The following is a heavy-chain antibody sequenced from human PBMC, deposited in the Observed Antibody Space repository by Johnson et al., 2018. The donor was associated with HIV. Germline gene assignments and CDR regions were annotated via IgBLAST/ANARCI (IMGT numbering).Heavy chain of an antibody. CDR1: GFIFSSYG. CDR3: VKEASRGTVTQAPDAFDI. Sequence: QVQLVESGGGVVQPGGSLRLSCAASGFIFSSYGMHWVRQAPGKGLEWVAFIWYDGSRKYYPDSVKGRFTISGVNSKNMLYLQMNSLRVEDTAVYYCVKEASRGTVTQAPDAFDIWGQGTVVTVSS. V-gene: IGHV3-30*02. D-gene: IGHD4-17*01. CDR2: IWYDGSRK. J-gene: IGHJ3*02.